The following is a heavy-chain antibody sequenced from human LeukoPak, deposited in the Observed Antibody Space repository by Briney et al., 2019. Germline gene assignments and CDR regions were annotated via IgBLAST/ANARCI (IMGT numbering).Heavy chain of an antibody. V-gene: IGHV3-48*01. J-gene: IGHJ5*02. CDR1: GFTFSRYS. D-gene: IGHD6-19*01. CDR3: ARDVTVAGTRRFDP. CDR2: ISSSSSTV. Sequence: GGSLRLSCAASGFTFSRYSMNWVRQAPGKGLEWVSYISSSSSTVYYADSVRGRFTISRDNSKNTLYLQMNSLRAEDTAVYYGARDVTVAGTRRFDPWGQGTLVTVSS.